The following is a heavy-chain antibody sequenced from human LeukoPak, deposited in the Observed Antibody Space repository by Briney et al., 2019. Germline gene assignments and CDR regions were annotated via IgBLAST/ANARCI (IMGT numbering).Heavy chain of an antibody. V-gene: IGHV3-7*01. CDR3: ASRIVGAPDRNWFDP. J-gene: IGHJ5*02. CDR2: IKQDGSEK. D-gene: IGHD1-26*01. Sequence: GGSLRLSCAASGFTFSSYSMNWVRQAPGKGLEWVANIKQDGSEKYYVDSVKGRFTISRDNAKNSLYLQMNSLRAEDTAVYYCASRIVGAPDRNWFDPWGQGTLVTVSS. CDR1: GFTFSSYS.